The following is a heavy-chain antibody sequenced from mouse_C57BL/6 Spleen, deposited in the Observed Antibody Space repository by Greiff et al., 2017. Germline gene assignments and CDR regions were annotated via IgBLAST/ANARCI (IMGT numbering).Heavy chain of an antibody. CDR1: GFSFNTYA. J-gene: IGHJ4*01. CDR3: VRIYYDYYAMDY. V-gene: IGHV10-1*01. D-gene: IGHD2-1*01. CDR2: IRSKSNNYAT. Sequence: VQLKESGGGLVQPKGSLKLSCAASGFSFNTYAMNWVRQAPGKGLEWVARIRSKSNNYATYYADSVKDRFTISRDDSESMLYLQMNNLKTEDTAMYYCVRIYYDYYAMDYWGQGTSVTVSS.